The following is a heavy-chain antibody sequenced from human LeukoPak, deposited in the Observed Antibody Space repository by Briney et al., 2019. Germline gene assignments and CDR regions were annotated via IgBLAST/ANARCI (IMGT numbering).Heavy chain of an antibody. CDR1: GFTFSNE. V-gene: IGHV3-48*03. CDR2: ISSSGSTI. D-gene: IGHD3-10*02. Sequence: PGGSLRLSCAASGFTFSNEMNWVRQAPGKGLEGVSYISSSGSTIYYADSVKGRFTISRDNAKNSLYLQMNSLRAEDTAVYYCAELGITMIGGVWGKGTTVTISS. CDR3: AELGITMIGGV. J-gene: IGHJ6*04.